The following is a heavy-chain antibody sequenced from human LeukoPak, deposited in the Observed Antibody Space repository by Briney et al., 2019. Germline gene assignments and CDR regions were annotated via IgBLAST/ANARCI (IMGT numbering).Heavy chain of an antibody. Sequence: SETLSLTCTVSGASISDYYWSWIRQPPGKGLEWIGYIYYTGSTNYNPPLEGRVTISVDMSKNQFSLNLRSVTAADTAVYFCARGHHGLEVWGQGTTVSVSS. CDR3: ARGHHGLEV. V-gene: IGHV4-59*01. J-gene: IGHJ6*02. CDR1: GASISDYY. CDR2: IYYTGST.